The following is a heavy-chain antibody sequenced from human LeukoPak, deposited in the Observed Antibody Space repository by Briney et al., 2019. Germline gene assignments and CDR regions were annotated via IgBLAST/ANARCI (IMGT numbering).Heavy chain of an antibody. CDR1: GFTFIDYS. CDR3: ARDHRYAFDN. J-gene: IGHJ4*02. Sequence: GGSLRLSCAASGFTFIDYSMNWVRQAPGKGLEWISYVGISSGNTKYADSVRGRFTISGDSAKNSVFLQMNSLRVEDTAVYYCARDHRYAFDNWGQGTLVTVSS. D-gene: IGHD5-12*01. CDR2: VGISSGNT. V-gene: IGHV3-48*04.